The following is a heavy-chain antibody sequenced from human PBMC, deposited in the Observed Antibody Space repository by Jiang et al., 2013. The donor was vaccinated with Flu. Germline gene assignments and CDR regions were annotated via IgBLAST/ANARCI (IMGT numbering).Heavy chain of an antibody. CDR3: ARDSVHELGNRHYYYYYGMDV. D-gene: IGHD7-27*01. V-gene: IGHV1-46*01. CDR2: INPSGGST. CDR1: GYTFTSYY. J-gene: IGHJ6*04. Sequence: PGASVKVSCKASGYTFTSYYMHWVRQAPGQGLEWMGIINPSGGSTSYAQKFQGRVTMTTDTSTSTAYMELRSLRSDDTAVYYCARDSVHELGNRHYYYYYGMDVWGKGTTVTVSS.